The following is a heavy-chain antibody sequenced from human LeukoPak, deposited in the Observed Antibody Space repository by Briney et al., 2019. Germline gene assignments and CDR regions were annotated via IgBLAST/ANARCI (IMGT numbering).Heavy chain of an antibody. CDR1: IGSFSGYH. V-gene: IGHV4-34*01. Sequence: SETLSLTCAVYIGSFSGYHWSWIRQPPGRGLEWIGEIDHSGNTKYNPSLKSRVTISADTSKNQFSLKLSSVTAADTAVYFCARGPYSYDSSGAFDIWGQGTMVTVSS. J-gene: IGHJ3*02. CDR2: IDHSGNT. CDR3: ARGPYSYDSSGAFDI. D-gene: IGHD3-22*01.